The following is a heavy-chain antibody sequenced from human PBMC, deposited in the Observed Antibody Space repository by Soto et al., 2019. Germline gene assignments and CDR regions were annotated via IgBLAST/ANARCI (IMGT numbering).Heavy chain of an antibody. J-gene: IGHJ4*02. CDR2: IWYDGSNK. CDR1: GFTFSSYG. V-gene: IGHV3-33*01. Sequence: PGGSLRLSCAASGFTFSSYGMHWVRQAPGKGLEWVAVIWYDGSNKYYADSVKGRFTISRDNSKNTLYLQMNSLRAEDTAVYYCARDDIPGLFDYWGQGTLVTVSS. D-gene: IGHD3-9*01. CDR3: ARDDIPGLFDY.